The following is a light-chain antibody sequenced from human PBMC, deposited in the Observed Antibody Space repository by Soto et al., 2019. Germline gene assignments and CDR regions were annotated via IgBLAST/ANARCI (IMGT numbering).Light chain of an antibody. CDR3: QQSYSTLSIS. CDR1: ESISRH. CDR2: AAS. J-gene: IGKJ5*01. V-gene: IGKV1-39*01. Sequence: DLQMTQSPSPLSASVGDRVTITCRASESISRHLNWYQQKPGKAPNLLIYAASTLQNGVPSRFSGSGSGTDFTLTISSLQPEDFATYYCQQSYSTLSISFGQGTRLEIK.